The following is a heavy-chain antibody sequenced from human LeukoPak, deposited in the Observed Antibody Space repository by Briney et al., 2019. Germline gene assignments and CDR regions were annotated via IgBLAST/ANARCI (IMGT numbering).Heavy chain of an antibody. CDR3: ARIDYATFDC. CDR1: GGSISSYY. Sequence: PSETLSLTCTVSGGSISSYYWSWIRQPPGRGLEWIGDIYYSGSTIYNPSPKSRVTISVDTSKNQFSLNLRSVTAADTAVYYCARIDYATFDCWGPGTLVAVSS. V-gene: IGHV4-59*01. J-gene: IGHJ4*02. D-gene: IGHD3-16*01. CDR2: IYYSGST.